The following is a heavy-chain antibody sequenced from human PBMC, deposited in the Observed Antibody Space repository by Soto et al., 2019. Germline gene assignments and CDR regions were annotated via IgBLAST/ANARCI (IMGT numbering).Heavy chain of an antibody. CDR3: TRDGDGRMTTNPYYYYGMDV. D-gene: IGHD2-21*02. CDR2: VYYSGGA. V-gene: IGHV4-59*01. CDR1: GGSISGYY. Sequence: PSETLSFTCTVSGGSISGYYWSWIRQPPGKGLEWIGNVYYSGGAKYNPSVKRRVSISVDTSKNQFSLNLSSVTAADTAVYYCTRDGDGRMTTNPYYYYGMDVWGPGITVTVSS. J-gene: IGHJ6*02.